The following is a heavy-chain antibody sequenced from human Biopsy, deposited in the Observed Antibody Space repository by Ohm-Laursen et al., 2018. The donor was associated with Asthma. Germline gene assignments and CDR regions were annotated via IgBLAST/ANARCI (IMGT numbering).Heavy chain of an antibody. J-gene: IGHJ3*02. CDR3: VRDGTDDAFDI. CDR2: ISKDASTQ. V-gene: IGHV3-30*03. Sequence: SLRLSCAASGFTFSSFGMHWVRQAPGKGLEWVGVISKDASTQDYADSVKGRFTMARDNSKNTLNLQMNSLREEDTAVYYCVRDGTDDAFDIWGQGTVVSVSS. CDR1: GFTFSSFG. D-gene: IGHD1-1*01.